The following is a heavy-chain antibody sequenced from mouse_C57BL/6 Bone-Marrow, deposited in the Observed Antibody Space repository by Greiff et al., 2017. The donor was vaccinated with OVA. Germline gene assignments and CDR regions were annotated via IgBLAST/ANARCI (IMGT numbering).Heavy chain of an antibody. CDR3: ARGAY. CDR1: GYTFSTYW. V-gene: IGHV1-80*01. Sequence: VQLVESGAELVKPGASVKISCKASGYTFSTYWMNWVKQRPGKGLEWIGQIYPGDGDTNYNGKFQGKATLTADKSSSTAYMQLSSLTSADSAVYFCARGAYWGQGTLVTVSS. CDR2: IYPGDGDT. J-gene: IGHJ3*01.